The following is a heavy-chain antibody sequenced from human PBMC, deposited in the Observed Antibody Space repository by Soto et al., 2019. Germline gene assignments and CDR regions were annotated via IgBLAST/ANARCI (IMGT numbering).Heavy chain of an antibody. CDR1: GFTFTSYW. D-gene: IGHD6-13*01. J-gene: IGHJ3*02. CDR2: ISQDGSEK. V-gene: IGHV3-7*01. CDR3: ARDPDAAGTDAFDI. Sequence: GGSLRLSCAASGFTFTSYWMMWVRQAPGKGLEWVASISQDGSEKYYVESVKGRFTISRDNTKNSLHLHMNSLRAEDMAVYYCARDPDAAGTDAFDIWGQGTMVTVSS.